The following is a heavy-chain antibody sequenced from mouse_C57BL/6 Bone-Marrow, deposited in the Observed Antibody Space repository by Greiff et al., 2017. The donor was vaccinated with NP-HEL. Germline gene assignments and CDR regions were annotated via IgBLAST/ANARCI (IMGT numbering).Heavy chain of an antibody. V-gene: IGHV6-3*01. Sequence: EVHLVESGGGLVQPGGSMKLSCVASGFTFSNYWMNWVRQSPEKGLEWVAQIRLKSDNYATHYAESVKGRFTISRDDSKSSVYLQMNNLRAEDTGIYYCFTTVVATDYWGQGTTLSVSS. J-gene: IGHJ2*01. CDR2: IRLKSDNYAT. CDR1: GFTFSNYW. D-gene: IGHD1-1*01. CDR3: FTTVVATDY.